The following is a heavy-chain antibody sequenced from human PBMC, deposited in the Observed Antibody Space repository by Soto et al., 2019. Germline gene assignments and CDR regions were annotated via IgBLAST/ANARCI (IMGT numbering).Heavy chain of an antibody. Sequence: SETLSLTCTVSGGSISSYYWSWIRQPPGKGLEWIGYNYYSGSTNYNPSLKSRVTISVDTSKDQFSLKLSSVTAADTAVYYCAREMGYCTNGVCPFDYWGQGTLVTVSS. CDR2: NYYSGST. CDR1: GGSISSYY. CDR3: AREMGYCTNGVCPFDY. J-gene: IGHJ4*02. V-gene: IGHV4-59*01. D-gene: IGHD2-8*01.